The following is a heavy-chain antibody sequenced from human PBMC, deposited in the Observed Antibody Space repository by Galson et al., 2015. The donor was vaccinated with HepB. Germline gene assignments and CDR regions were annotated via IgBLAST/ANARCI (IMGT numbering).Heavy chain of an antibody. D-gene: IGHD3-3*01. J-gene: IGHJ6*02. CDR2: INPGNGDT. CDR1: GYTFTNYA. Sequence: SVKVSCKASGYTFTNYAMHWVRQALGQRLEWMGWINPGNGDTKYSQKFQGRLTITRDTSASTAYMEVSSLRSEDTAVYYCARDLRLGSGLFGVVTNYHYGMDVWGQGTTVTVSS. CDR3: ARDLRLGSGLFGVVTNYHYGMDV. V-gene: IGHV1-3*01.